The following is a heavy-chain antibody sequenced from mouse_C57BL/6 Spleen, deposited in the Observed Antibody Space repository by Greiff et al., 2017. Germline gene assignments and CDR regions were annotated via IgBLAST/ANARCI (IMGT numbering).Heavy chain of an antibody. D-gene: IGHD2-14*01. V-gene: IGHV1-72*01. Sequence: QVQLQPGAELVKPGASVKLSCKASGYTFTSYWMHWVKQRPGRGLEWIGRIDPNSGGTKYNEKFKSKATLTVDKPSSTAYMQLSSLTSEDSAVYYCARIGGYYAMDYWGQGTSVTVSS. CDR1: GYTFTSYW. CDR3: ARIGGYYAMDY. CDR2: IDPNSGGT. J-gene: IGHJ4*01.